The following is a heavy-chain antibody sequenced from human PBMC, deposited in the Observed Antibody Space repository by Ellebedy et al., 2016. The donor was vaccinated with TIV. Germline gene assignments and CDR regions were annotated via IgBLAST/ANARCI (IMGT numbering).Heavy chain of an antibody. V-gene: IGHV3-30*03. CDR3: ASLQVVVAATPLSYYFYGMDV. J-gene: IGHJ6*02. CDR1: GFTFSSYG. D-gene: IGHD2-15*01. Sequence: GESLKISCAASGFTFSSYGMHWVRQAPGKGLQWVAVISYDGSNKNYADSVKGRFTISRDNAQNSLYLQMNSLRAGDTAVYYCASLQVVVAATPLSYYFYGMDVWGQGTTVTVSS. CDR2: ISYDGSNK.